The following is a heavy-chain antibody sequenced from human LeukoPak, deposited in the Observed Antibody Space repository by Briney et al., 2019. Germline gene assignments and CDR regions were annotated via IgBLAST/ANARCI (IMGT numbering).Heavy chain of an antibody. V-gene: IGHV4-39*01. CDR3: ATRGGSGRAFDY. CDR1: GASISGGTYY. CDR2: IYYTGST. J-gene: IGHJ4*02. Sequence: SETLSLTCSVSGASISGGTYYWGWIRRPPGRGLEWIGSIYYTGSTYDNPSLKSRVTISVDTSKNQFSLKLSSVTDADTAVYYCATRGGSGRAFDYWGQGTLVTVSS. D-gene: IGHD1-26*01.